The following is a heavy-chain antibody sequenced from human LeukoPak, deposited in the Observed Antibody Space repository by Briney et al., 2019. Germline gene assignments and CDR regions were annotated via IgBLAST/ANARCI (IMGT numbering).Heavy chain of an antibody. CDR3: TTLGYHLDS. D-gene: IGHD3-22*01. V-gene: IGHV3-48*03. CDR1: GFDFSAYE. J-gene: IGHJ4*02. CDR2: FAGSDTTK. Sequence: GGSLRLSCAASGFDFSAYEMNWVRQAPGKGLEWVAYFAGSDTTKYYADSVRGRFTISRDNAKNSLYLQMNSLRAEDTALYYCTTLGYHLDSWGQGTLVAVSS.